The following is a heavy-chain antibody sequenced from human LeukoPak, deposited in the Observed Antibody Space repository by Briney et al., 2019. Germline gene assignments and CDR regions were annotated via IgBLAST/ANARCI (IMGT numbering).Heavy chain of an antibody. V-gene: IGHV3-23*01. J-gene: IGHJ4*02. D-gene: IGHD2-21*02. CDR2: ISNSGGRT. CDR3: AKVPLAYCGGDCYVHFDY. Sequence: GGSLRLSCAASGFTFSSYAMSWVRQAPGKGLEWVSSISNSGGRTFYTDSVKGRFTISRDNSKNTLYLQMNSLRAEDTAVYYCAKVPLAYCGGDCYVHFDYWGQGTLVTVSS. CDR1: GFTFSSYA.